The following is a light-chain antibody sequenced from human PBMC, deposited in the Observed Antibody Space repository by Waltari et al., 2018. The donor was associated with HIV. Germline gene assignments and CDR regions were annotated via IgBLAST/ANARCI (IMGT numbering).Light chain of an antibody. V-gene: IGLV2-14*03. Sequence: HSVLTQPASMSGSLGQSITISCLGSSTDVGGVTYVSWYQQSPDKAPRLVIYDVSNRPSGVSGRFSGSKSGSAASLTISGLQPEDEADYYCCSYSSSGTVLFGGGTRLTVL. CDR3: CSYSSSGTVL. CDR1: STDVGGVTY. J-gene: IGLJ2*01. CDR2: DVS.